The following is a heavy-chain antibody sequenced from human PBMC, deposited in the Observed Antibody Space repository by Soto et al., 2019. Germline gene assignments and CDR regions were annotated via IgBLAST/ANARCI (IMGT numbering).Heavy chain of an antibody. CDR1: GFTFSNYV. CDR2: ISGSGTST. CDR3: AKRNLPEVHCVRSSCQVFDY. V-gene: IGHV3-23*01. Sequence: EVQFLESGGGLVQPGGSLRLSCGASGFTFSNYVMNWVRQAPGKGPEWVSGISGSGTSTYYADPVKGRFTISRDNSKNTLYLQMNSLRVEDTAVYYCAKRNLPEVHCVRSSCQVFDYWGQGTLVTVSP. J-gene: IGHJ4*02. D-gene: IGHD6-13*01.